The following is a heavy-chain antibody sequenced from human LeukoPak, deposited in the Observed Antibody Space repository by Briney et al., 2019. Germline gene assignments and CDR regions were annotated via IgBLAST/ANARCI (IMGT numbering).Heavy chain of an antibody. D-gene: IGHD3-10*01. Sequence: ASVKVSCKASGYTFTSYDVNWVRQATGQGLEWMGWMNPISGDTGYALKFQGRVTMSRNTSISTAYMELGSLRSEDAAVYYCARVPRRGERFDPWGQGTLVTVSS. CDR3: ARVPRRGERFDP. CDR2: MNPISGDT. J-gene: IGHJ5*02. CDR1: GYTFTSYD. V-gene: IGHV1-8*01.